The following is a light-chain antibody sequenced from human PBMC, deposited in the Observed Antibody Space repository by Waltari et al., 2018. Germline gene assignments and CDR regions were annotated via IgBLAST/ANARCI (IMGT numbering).Light chain of an antibody. J-gene: IGLJ2*01. CDR2: DVY. CDR3: SSYTSSGVV. CDR1: GSDVEGYDY. Sequence: QSALTQPASVSGSPGQVIIISCTGTGSDVEGYDYVSWYQQYPGKAPRLIIYDVYNRPSGVSNRFSGSKSDNTASLTISGLQAEDESVYYCSSYTSSGVVFGGGTKLTVL. V-gene: IGLV2-14*01.